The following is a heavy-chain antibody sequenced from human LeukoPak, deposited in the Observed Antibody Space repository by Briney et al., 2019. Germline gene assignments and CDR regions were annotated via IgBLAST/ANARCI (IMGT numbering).Heavy chain of an antibody. CDR1: RFTFSNYE. D-gene: IGHD3-22*01. Sequence: GVSLRLSCAASRFTFSNYEMNWVRQAPGKGLEGGSYISSSGSNIYYADSVKGRFTISRDNAKNSLYLEMNSLRAEDTAVYYCERDFYGSSGYYQVNYWGQGTLVTVSS. V-gene: IGHV3-48*03. J-gene: IGHJ4*02. CDR3: ERDFYGSSGYYQVNY. CDR2: ISSSGSNI.